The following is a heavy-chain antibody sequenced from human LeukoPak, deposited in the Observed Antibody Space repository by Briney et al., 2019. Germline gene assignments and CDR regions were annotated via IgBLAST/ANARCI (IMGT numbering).Heavy chain of an antibody. CDR2: IYYSGST. Sequence: PSETLSLTCTVSGGSMSSYYWSWIRQPPGKGLEWIGYIYYSGSTNYHPSLKSRVTISLDTSKSQISLKLSSVTAADTAVYYCARGQRRLQDYWGQGTLVTVSS. V-gene: IGHV4-59*01. J-gene: IGHJ4*02. CDR1: GGSMSSYY. CDR3: ARGQRRLQDY.